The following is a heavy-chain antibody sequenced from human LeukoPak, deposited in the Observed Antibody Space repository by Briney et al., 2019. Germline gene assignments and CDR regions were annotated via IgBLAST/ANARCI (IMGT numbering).Heavy chain of an antibody. CDR2: IKQEGSEK. V-gene: IGHV3-7*01. Sequence: GGSLRLSCAGSGFTFRSYWTSWVRQAPGKGLEWVANIKQEGSEKYYVDSVKGRFTISRDNAKNSLYLQMNSLRGEDTAVYYCVREARESGGFDYWGQGTLVTVSS. CDR1: GFTFRSYW. D-gene: IGHD2-15*01. J-gene: IGHJ4*02. CDR3: VREARESGGFDY.